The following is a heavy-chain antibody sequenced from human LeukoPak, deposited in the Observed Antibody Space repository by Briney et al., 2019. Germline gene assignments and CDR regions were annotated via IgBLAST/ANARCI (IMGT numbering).Heavy chain of an antibody. Sequence: SETLSLTCTVSGGSISSYYWSWIRQPPGKGLEWIGYIYYSGSTNYNPSLKSRVTISVDTSKNQFSLKLSSVTAADTAVYYCARTTEGGYTYDYFYYYYMDAWGKGTTVTISS. CDR3: ARTTEGGYTYDYFYYYYMDA. CDR2: IYYSGST. D-gene: IGHD5-18*01. V-gene: IGHV4-59*01. CDR1: GGSISSYY. J-gene: IGHJ6*03.